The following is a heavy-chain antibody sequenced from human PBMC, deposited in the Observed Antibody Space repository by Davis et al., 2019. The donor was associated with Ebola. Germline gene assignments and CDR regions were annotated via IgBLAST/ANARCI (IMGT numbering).Heavy chain of an antibody. J-gene: IGHJ6*02. V-gene: IGHV3-21*01. CDR1: GFTFSSYS. CDR2: ISSSSSYI. CDR3: ARHRSSANYYYYGMDV. Sequence: GESLKISCAASGFTFSSYSMNWVRQAPGKGLEWVSSISSSSSYIYYADSVKGRFTISRDNAKNSLYLQMNSLRAEDTAVYYCARHRSSANYYYYGMDVWGQGTTVTVSS. D-gene: IGHD6-6*01.